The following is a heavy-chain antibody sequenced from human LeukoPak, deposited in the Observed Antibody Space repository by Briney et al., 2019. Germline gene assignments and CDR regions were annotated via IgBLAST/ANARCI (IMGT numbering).Heavy chain of an antibody. CDR2: IYYSGST. CDR1: GGSISSSSYY. D-gene: IGHD3-3*01. Sequence: SETLSLTCTVSGGSISSSSYYWGWIRQPPGKGLGWRGSIYYSGSTYYNPSLKSRVTISVDTSKNQFSLKLSSVTAADTAVYSCARQGRLTTIFGVVIISAVDYWGQGTMVTVSS. V-gene: IGHV4-39*01. J-gene: IGHJ4*02. CDR3: ARQGRLTTIFGVVIISAVDY.